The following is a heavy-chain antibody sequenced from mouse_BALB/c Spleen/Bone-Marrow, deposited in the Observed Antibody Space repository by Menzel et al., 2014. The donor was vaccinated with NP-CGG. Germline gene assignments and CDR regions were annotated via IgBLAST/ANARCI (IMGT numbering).Heavy chain of an antibody. CDR1: GFNIKDPH. CDR3: APYYYGRWFTY. D-gene: IGHD1-1*01. CDR2: GEPANGNT. V-gene: IGHV14-3*02. Sequence: EGKLMESGGERVKAGASVKLSCTASGFNIKDPHMHWVEEKPEKGLEWIGRGEPANGNTKYDPKFQGKATITADTSSNTAYLQLSSLTSEDTAVYYCAPYYYGRWFTYWGQGTLVTVSA. J-gene: IGHJ3*01.